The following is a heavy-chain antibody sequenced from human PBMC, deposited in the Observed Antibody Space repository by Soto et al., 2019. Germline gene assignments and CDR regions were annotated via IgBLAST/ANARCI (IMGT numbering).Heavy chain of an antibody. Sequence: PSETLSLTCTFSGGSLSNHHATLARPPPGKGLEWIGYIYYSGTTNYNPSLKSRVTISVDTSKNQFSLKLSSVAAADTAVYYCANLPWADYGGIFDPWGQGTPVTVSS. V-gene: IGHV4-59*11. J-gene: IGHJ5*02. CDR2: IYYSGTT. CDR1: GGSLSNHH. D-gene: IGHD4-17*01. CDR3: ANLPWADYGGIFDP.